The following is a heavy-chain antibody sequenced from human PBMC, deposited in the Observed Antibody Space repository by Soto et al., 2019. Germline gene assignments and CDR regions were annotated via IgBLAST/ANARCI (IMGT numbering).Heavy chain of an antibody. D-gene: IGHD4-17*01. J-gene: IGHJ4*02. CDR3: ARDQSSIYGDSDY. CDR2: INTYNDNT. CDR1: GYTFTSYG. V-gene: IGHV1-18*01. Sequence: ASVKVSCKASGYTFTSYGISWVRQAPGQGLEWMAWINTYNDNTNYAQKLQGRVTMTTDTSTSTAYMELRSLRSDDTAVYYCARDQSSIYGDSDYWGQGTLVTVSS.